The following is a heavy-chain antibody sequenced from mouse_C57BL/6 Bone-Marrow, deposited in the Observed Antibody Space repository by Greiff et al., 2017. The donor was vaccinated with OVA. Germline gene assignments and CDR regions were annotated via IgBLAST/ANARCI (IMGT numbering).Heavy chain of an antibody. CDR3: ARSGYYGSRDY. V-gene: IGHV1-64*01. CDR1: GSTFTSYW. CDR2: IHPNSGST. D-gene: IGHD1-1*01. J-gene: IGHJ2*01. Sequence: VQLQQPGAELVKPGASVKLSCKASGSTFTSYWMHWVMQRPGQGLEWIGMIHPNSGSTNYNEKFKSKATLTVDKSSSTAYMQLSSLTSEDSAVYYCARSGYYGSRDYWGQGTTLTVSS.